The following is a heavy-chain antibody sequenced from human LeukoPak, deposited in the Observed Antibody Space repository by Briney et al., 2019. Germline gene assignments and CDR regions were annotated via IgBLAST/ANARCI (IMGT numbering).Heavy chain of an antibody. CDR1: GFTFSSYA. Sequence: PGGSLRLSCAASGFTFSSYAISWVRQAPGKGLEWVSAISGSGGSTYYADSVKGRFTISRDNSKNTLYLQMNSLRAEDTAVYYCAKTLTYYYDSSGYYILDYWGQGTLVTVSS. J-gene: IGHJ4*02. D-gene: IGHD3-22*01. CDR3: AKTLTYYYDSSGYYILDY. V-gene: IGHV3-23*01. CDR2: ISGSGGST.